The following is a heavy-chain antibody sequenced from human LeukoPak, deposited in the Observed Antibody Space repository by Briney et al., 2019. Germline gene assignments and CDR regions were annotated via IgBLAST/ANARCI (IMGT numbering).Heavy chain of an antibody. V-gene: IGHV4-30-2*01. J-gene: IGHJ4*02. CDR3: ARSVLRYFDWLLPLPYFDY. CDR1: GGSISSGGYS. CDR2: INHSGST. Sequence: SQTLSLTCAVSGGSISSGGYSWSWIRQPPGKGLEWIGEINHSGSTNYNPSLKSRVTISVDTSKNQFSLKLSSVTAADTAVYYCARSVLRYFDWLLPLPYFDYWGQGTLVTVSS. D-gene: IGHD3-9*01.